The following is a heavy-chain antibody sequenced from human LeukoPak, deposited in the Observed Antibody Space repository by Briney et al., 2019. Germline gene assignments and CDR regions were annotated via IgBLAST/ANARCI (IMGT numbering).Heavy chain of an antibody. CDR1: GFTFSSYG. V-gene: IGHV3-30*18. CDR3: AKDPNNRIAAAGFFDY. J-gene: IGHJ4*02. Sequence: PGRSLRLSCAASGFTFSSYGMHWVRQAPGKGLEWVAVISYDGSNKYYADSVKGRFTISRDNSKNTLYLQMNSLRAEDTAVYYCAKDPNNRIAAAGFFDYWGQGTLVTVS. CDR2: ISYDGSNK. D-gene: IGHD6-13*01.